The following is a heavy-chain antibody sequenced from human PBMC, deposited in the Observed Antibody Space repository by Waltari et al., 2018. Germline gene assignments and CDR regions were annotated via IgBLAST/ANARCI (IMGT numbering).Heavy chain of an antibody. J-gene: IGHJ5*02. CDR3: ARKEVIRSIYGGVRRESWFDP. CDR1: GGSFNAYY. CDR2: INHKAHT. D-gene: IGHD3-16*01. V-gene: IGHV4-34*02. Sequence: QVQLQQWGAGLVRPSETLSLTCAVYGGSFNAYYWTWIRQPPGKGLQWIGEINHKAHTNYNPSLMSRVTISVDTSKKQFSLNLTSVTAADTAVYYCARKEVIRSIYGGVRRESWFDPWGQGTLVSVSS.